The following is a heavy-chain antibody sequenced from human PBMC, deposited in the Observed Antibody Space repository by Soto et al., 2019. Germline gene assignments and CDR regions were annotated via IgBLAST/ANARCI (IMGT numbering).Heavy chain of an antibody. J-gene: IGHJ4*02. CDR1: GFTFSTYW. Sequence: EVQLVESGGGLVQPGGPLRLSCAASGFTFSTYWMSWVRQAPGKGLEWVANIKQDGNEKYYVDSVKGRFTISRDNAKNSLFLQMNSLRAEDMAVYYCARVKSLAFEYWGQGTLVTVSS. CDR2: IKQDGNEK. V-gene: IGHV3-7*05. CDR3: ARVKSLAFEY.